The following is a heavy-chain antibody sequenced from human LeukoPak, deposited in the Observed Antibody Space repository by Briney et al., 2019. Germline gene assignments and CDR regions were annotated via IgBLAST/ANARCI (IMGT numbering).Heavy chain of an antibody. V-gene: IGHV4-39*01. J-gene: IGHJ4*02. CDR2: IYYSGGT. CDR3: ATPYSSAYYFDF. D-gene: IGHD6-19*01. Sequence: SETLSLTCTVSGGSISSSSYYWGWIRQPPGKGLEWIGNIYYSGGTYYNPSLKSRVTISVDTSKNQFSLKLSSVTAADTAVYYCATPYSSAYYFDFWGQGTLVTVSS. CDR1: GGSISSSSYY.